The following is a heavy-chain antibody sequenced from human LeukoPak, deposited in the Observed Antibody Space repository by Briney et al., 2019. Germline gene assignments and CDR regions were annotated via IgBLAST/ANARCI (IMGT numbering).Heavy chain of an antibody. CDR2: TNSDGSST. J-gene: IGHJ4*02. Sequence: PGGSLRLSCAASGYTFSNHWMHWVRQAPGKGLVWVSRTNSDGSSTSYADSVKGRFTISRDNAKNTLYLQMNSLRAEDTAVYYCARLYCGGGSCYFDYWGQGTLVTVSS. D-gene: IGHD2-15*01. V-gene: IGHV3-74*01. CDR1: GYTFSNHW. CDR3: ARLYCGGGSCYFDY.